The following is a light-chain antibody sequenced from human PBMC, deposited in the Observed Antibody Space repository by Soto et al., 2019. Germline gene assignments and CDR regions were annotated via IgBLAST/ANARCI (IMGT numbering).Light chain of an antibody. CDR1: QTINNY. J-gene: IGKJ2*01. CDR3: QHLRAHPHT. CDR2: PAS. Sequence: DLPLTQSPPLLSASVGDRVTVSCRASQTINNYLAWFRKKEGKAPEFLIYPASTLQGGVPSRFSGHGFGINFTLTISSLQPEDFATYYCQHLRAHPHTFGQGTKLDIK. V-gene: IGKV1-9*01.